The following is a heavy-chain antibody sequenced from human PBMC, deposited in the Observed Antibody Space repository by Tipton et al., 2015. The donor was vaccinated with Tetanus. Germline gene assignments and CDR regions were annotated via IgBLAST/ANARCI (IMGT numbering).Heavy chain of an antibody. V-gene: IGHV4-31*02. J-gene: IGHJ6*02. D-gene: IGHD3-10*01. Sequence: LRLSCTVSGGSISSDGAYWSWIRRHPGEGLEWIGYISNSGSTYYNPSLKSRVTISADTSQKQISLKVNSVTAADTAVYYCARDRGVRGGYYYYHGMDVWGQGTTVTVSS. CDR2: ISNSGST. CDR3: ARDRGVRGGYYYYHGMDV. CDR1: GGSISSDGAY.